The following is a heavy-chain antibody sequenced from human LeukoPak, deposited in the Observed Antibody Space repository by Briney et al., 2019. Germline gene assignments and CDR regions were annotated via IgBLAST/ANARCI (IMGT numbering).Heavy chain of an antibody. J-gene: IGHJ4*02. Sequence: GGSLRLSCTDSGNDSDDYGMSWVRQVPRKGLEWVAGINWDGGATAYSDSVKGRFTITRDHAKNSLLLQMESLRAEDTGLYFWARDLSSSWYSLGYWGQGIPVTVSS. CDR2: INWDGGAT. CDR3: ARDLSSSWYSLGY. CDR1: GNDSDDYG. V-gene: IGHV3-20*04. D-gene: IGHD6-13*01.